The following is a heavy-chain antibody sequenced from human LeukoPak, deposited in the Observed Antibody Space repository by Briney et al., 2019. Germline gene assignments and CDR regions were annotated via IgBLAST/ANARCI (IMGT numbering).Heavy chain of an antibody. CDR1: GGSISNYY. D-gene: IGHD2-2*01. CDR2: IYYSGSS. V-gene: IGHV4-59*01. CDR3: ARLSYCTSTGCKHNWFDP. Sequence: PSETLSLTCTVSGGSISNYYWSWIRQPPGKGLEWIGYIYYSGSSTYNPSLKSRVTISVDTSKNQFSLKLSSVTAADTAVYYCARLSYCTSTGCKHNWFDPWGQGTLVTVSS. J-gene: IGHJ5*02.